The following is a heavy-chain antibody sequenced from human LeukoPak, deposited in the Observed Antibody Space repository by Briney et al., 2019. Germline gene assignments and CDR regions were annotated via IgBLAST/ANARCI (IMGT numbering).Heavy chain of an antibody. J-gene: IGHJ5*02. Sequence: ASVKVSCKASGYTFTSYYMHWVRQAPGQGLERMGIINPSGGSTSYAQKFQGRVTMTRDTSTSTVYMGLSSLRSEDTAVYYCARDKNCSSTSCFNWFDPWGQGTLVTVSS. D-gene: IGHD2-2*01. CDR1: GYTFTSYY. CDR2: INPSGGST. V-gene: IGHV1-46*01. CDR3: ARDKNCSSTSCFNWFDP.